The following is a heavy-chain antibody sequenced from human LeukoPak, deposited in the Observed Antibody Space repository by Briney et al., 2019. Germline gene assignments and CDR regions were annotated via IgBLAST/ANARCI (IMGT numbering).Heavy chain of an antibody. CDR3: ARLAGSRPPWYLDL. Sequence: GGSLRLSCATYGFTFTSYIMNWVRQAPGKGLEWVSSIGPSGGSIFYADSLKGRISISRDNAQNSLHLQLSSLRADDTAVYYCARLAGSRPPWYLDLWGRGTLVTVSS. V-gene: IGHV3-21*04. D-gene: IGHD6-19*01. CDR2: IGPSGGSI. J-gene: IGHJ2*01. CDR1: GFTFTSYI.